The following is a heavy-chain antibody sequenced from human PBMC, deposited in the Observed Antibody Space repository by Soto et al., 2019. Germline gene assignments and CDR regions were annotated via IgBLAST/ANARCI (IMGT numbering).Heavy chain of an antibody. CDR1: GFSLTTNNVG. J-gene: IGHJ6*02. CDR2: IYGDDDT. D-gene: IGHD2-8*01. V-gene: IGHV2-5*02. Sequence: QITLEESGPTLVSPTQPLTLTCTFSGFSLTTNNVGVGWIRQPPGKALEWLGFIYGDDDTRYSTPLKSRLTLTRDTSNNQVVLTMTNVDPVDTATYYCAHTNSLYYYYYNGFDVWGQGTTVTVS. CDR3: AHTNSLYYYYYNGFDV.